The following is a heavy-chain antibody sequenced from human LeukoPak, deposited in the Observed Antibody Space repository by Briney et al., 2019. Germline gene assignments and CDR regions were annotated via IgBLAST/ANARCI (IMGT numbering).Heavy chain of an antibody. CDR2: ISSSTSYI. J-gene: IGHJ4*02. V-gene: IGHV3-21*01. CDR1: GFSFRFYS. Sequence: PGGSLRLSCAASGFSFRFYSVTWVRQAPGKGLEWVSSISSSTSYIYYADSVRGRFTISRDNSMNSLYLHMNSLRAEDTGIYYCARDFGAEMPTDMGGASGDYWGQGTLVTVSS. CDR3: ARDFGAEMPTDMGGASGDY. D-gene: IGHD3-10*01.